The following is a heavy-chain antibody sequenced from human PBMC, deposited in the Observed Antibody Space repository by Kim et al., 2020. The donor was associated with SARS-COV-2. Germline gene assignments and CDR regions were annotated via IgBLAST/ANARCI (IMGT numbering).Heavy chain of an antibody. Sequence: AASGDGRFTISGDNTKNTLYLQMNSLGAEDTAVYCCAGLYSGYYGPFYYWGQGTLVTVSS. V-gene: IGHV3-30*01. D-gene: IGHD5-12*01. CDR3: AGLYSGYYGPFYY. J-gene: IGHJ4*02.